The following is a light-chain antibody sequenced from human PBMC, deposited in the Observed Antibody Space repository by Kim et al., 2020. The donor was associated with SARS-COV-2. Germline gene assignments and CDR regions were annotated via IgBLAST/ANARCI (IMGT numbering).Light chain of an antibody. V-gene: IGKV3-20*01. CDR2: GAS. CDR3: QQYGSSLLT. J-gene: IGKJ3*01. Sequence: EIVLTQSPGTLSLSPGERATLSCRASQSVRSNNLAWYQQKPGQAPRLLIYGASSRATGIPDRISGSGSGTDFTLTISRLQPEDFAMYYCQQYGSSLLTFGRGTKVDIK. CDR1: QSVRSNN.